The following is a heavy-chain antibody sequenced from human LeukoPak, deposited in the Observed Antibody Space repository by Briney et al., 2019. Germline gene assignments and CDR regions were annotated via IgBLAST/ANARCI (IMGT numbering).Heavy chain of an antibody. Sequence: SETLSLTCTVSGGSISSYYWSWIRQPPGKGLEWIGYIYYSGSTNYNPSLKSRVTISGDTSKNQFSLKLSSVTAADTAVYYCARGSDGYNVLTYDYWGQGTLVTVSS. CDR1: GGSISSYY. CDR3: ARGSDGYNVLTYDY. CDR2: IYYSGST. J-gene: IGHJ4*02. D-gene: IGHD5-24*01. V-gene: IGHV4-59*08.